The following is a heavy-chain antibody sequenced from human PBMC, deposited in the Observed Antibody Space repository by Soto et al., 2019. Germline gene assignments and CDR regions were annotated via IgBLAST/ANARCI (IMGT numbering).Heavy chain of an antibody. J-gene: IGHJ4*02. V-gene: IGHV1-3*01. D-gene: IGHD6-13*01. Sequence: QVQLVQSGAEVKKPGASVKVSCKASGYTFTTYAMHWVRQAPGQRLEWMVWINAGNGHTKYSQKFQGRVTITMDTSARTSHMERSSLRSEETAVYYCATASSWFVTDYWGQGTLVTVSS. CDR3: ATASSWFVTDY. CDR2: INAGNGHT. CDR1: GYTFTTYA.